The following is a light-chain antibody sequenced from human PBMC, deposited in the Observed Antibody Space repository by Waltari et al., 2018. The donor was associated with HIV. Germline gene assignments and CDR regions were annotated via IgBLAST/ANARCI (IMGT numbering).Light chain of an antibody. CDR2: DCS. J-gene: IGLJ3*02. Sequence: QSALTQPASVSGSPGQSITISCTGTRRAVGGYIYVSWYQQHPGKAPKLMIYDCSNRPSGVSNRFSGSKSGNTASLTISGLQAEDEADYYCSSYTSSSTPWVFGGGTKLTVL. CDR3: SSYTSSSTPWV. V-gene: IGLV2-14*01. CDR1: RRAVGGYIY.